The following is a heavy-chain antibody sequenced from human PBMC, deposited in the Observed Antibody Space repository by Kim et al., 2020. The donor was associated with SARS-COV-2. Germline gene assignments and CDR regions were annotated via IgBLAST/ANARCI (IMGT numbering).Heavy chain of an antibody. CDR3: ARGPRVAVAHYFFDY. J-gene: IGHJ4*02. V-gene: IGHV3-30*01. D-gene: IGHD6-19*01. Sequence: DSVEGRFTISRDNSKNTLYLQMNSLRAEDTAVYYCARGPRVAVAHYFFDYWGQGTLVTVSS.